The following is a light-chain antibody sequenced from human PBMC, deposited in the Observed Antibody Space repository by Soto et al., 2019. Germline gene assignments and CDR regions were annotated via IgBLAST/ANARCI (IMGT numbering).Light chain of an antibody. J-gene: IGKJ2*01. CDR2: GAS. Sequence: DIQMTQSPSSLSASVGDRVTITCRASQSISFYLHWYQQKPGKAPNLLIYGASILQSGVPSRFSGSGSGTEFTLTISSLQTEDFATYYCQQSDSTPYTFGQGTKLEIK. CDR1: QSISFY. V-gene: IGKV1-39*01. CDR3: QQSDSTPYT.